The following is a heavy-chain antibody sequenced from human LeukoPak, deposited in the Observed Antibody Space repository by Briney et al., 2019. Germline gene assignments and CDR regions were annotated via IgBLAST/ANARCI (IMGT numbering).Heavy chain of an antibody. Sequence: GGSLRLSCAASGFTFSNFWMSWVRQAPGKGLEWVANIKKDGSEKYYVDSVKGRFTISRDNAKNSLYLQMNSLRAEDTAVYYCATEGWEERYFDYWGQGALITVSS. CDR1: GFTFSNFW. V-gene: IGHV3-7*01. CDR3: ATEGWEERYFDY. J-gene: IGHJ4*02. D-gene: IGHD1-26*01. CDR2: IKKDGSEK.